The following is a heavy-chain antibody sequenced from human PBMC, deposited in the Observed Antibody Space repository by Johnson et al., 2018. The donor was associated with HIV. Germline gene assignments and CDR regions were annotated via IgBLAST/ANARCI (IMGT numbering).Heavy chain of an antibody. V-gene: IGHV3-20*04. J-gene: IGHJ3*01. Sequence: EQLVESGGGVVQPGRSLRLSCAASGFKFDDHGMSWVRQSPGKGLEWVSNTNWNGGSTGYADSVKGRFTISRDNTKNSLYMQMNSLRAEDTALYYCARDGESQQLPLGDAFDFWGQGTMVTVSS. CDR1: GFKFDDHG. CDR2: TNWNGGST. D-gene: IGHD6-13*01. CDR3: ARDGESQQLPLGDAFDF.